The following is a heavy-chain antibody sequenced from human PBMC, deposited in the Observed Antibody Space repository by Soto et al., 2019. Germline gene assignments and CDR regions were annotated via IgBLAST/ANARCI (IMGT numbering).Heavy chain of an antibody. J-gene: IGHJ6*02. Sequence: QVQLVQSGAELKKPGSSVKVSCKASGGTFSSYAISWVRQAPGQGLEWMGGIIPIFGTANYAQKFQGRVTITADKSTSTAYMELSSLRSEDTAVYYCASLMYYYDSSGYYKDYYYYGMDVWGQGTTVTVSS. CDR2: IIPIFGTA. CDR3: ASLMYYYDSSGYYKDYYYYGMDV. D-gene: IGHD3-22*01. V-gene: IGHV1-69*06. CDR1: GGTFSSYA.